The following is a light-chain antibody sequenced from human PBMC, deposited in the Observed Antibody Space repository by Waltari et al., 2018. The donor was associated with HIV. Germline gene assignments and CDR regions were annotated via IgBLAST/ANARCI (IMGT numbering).Light chain of an antibody. V-gene: IGKV3-15*01. CDR1: QSVSSN. CDR2: GAS. Sequence: ERVMTQSLATLSVTPGERATLSCRASQSVSSNLAWYQQKPGHAPRLLIYGASTRASGIPARFSGSGSGTEFTLTISSLQSEDFAVYYCQQYNNWPPKGLTFGGGTEVEIK. J-gene: IGKJ4*01. CDR3: QQYNNWPPKGLT.